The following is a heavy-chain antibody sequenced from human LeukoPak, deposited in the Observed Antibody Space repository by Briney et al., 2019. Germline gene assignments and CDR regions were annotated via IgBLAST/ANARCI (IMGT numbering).Heavy chain of an antibody. CDR2: VSGGST. V-gene: IGHV3-23*01. CDR1: GFTFSGYV. CDR3: AKRAVAEYYFDY. Sequence: GGSLRLSCAASGFTFSGYVVTWVRQAPGKGLEWVSVVSGGSTFYADPVKGRFTISRDNSKNTLYLQMNSLRAEDTAVYYCAKRAVAEYYFDYWGQGTLVTVSS. J-gene: IGHJ4*02. D-gene: IGHD6-19*01.